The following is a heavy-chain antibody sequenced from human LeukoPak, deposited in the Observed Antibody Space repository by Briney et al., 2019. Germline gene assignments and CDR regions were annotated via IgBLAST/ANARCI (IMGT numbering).Heavy chain of an antibody. CDR1: GGSISSGDYY. D-gene: IGHD2-2*01. CDR2: IYYSGST. J-gene: IGHJ3*02. CDR3: ARGYCSSTSCYFRSRASRAFDI. Sequence: SETLSLTCTVSGGSISSGDYYWSWIRQPPGKGLEWIGYIYYSGSTNYNPSLKSRVTISVDTSKNQFSLKLSSVTAADTAVYYCARGYCSSTSCYFRSRASRAFDIWGQGTMVTVSS. V-gene: IGHV4-30-4*01.